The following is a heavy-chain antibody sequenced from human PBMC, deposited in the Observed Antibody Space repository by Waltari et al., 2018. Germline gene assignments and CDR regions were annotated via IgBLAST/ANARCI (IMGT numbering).Heavy chain of an antibody. J-gene: IGHJ4*02. CDR1: GGSISIYY. D-gene: IGHD5-12*01. CDR2: IYYSGST. V-gene: IGHV4-59*01. Sequence: QVQLQESGPGLVKPSQTLSLTCTVSGGSISIYYWRWIRQPPGKGLEWIGYIYYSGSTNYNPSLKSRVTISVDTSKNQFSLKLSSVTAADTAVYYCARTIEMATFYDYWGQGTLVTVSS. CDR3: ARTIEMATFYDY.